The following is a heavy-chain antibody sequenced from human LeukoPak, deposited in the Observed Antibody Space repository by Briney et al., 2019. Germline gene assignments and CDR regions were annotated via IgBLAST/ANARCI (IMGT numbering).Heavy chain of an antibody. CDR1: GGSISSSSYY. CDR2: IYYSGST. D-gene: IGHD6-6*01. J-gene: IGHJ2*01. Sequence: SETLSLTCTVSGGSISSSSYYWSWIRQPPGKGLEWIGYIYYSGSTNYNPSLKSRVTISVDTSKNQFSLKLSSVTAADTAVYYCARPYSSSSAAGWWYFDLWGRGTLVTVSS. V-gene: IGHV4-61*01. CDR3: ARPYSSSSAAGWWYFDL.